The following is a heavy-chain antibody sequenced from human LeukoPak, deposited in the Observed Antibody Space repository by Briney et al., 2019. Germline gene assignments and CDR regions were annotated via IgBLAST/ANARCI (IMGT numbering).Heavy chain of an antibody. CDR2: IYTSGST. Sequence: PSETLSLTCTVPGGSISSYYWSWIRQPAGKGLEWIGRIYTSGSTNYNPSLKSRVTMSVDTSKNQFSLKLSSVTAADTAVYYCAREHNDYYDSSGYYRQGAAFDIWGQGTMVTVSS. CDR1: GGSISSYY. CDR3: AREHNDYYDSSGYYRQGAAFDI. V-gene: IGHV4-4*07. D-gene: IGHD3-22*01. J-gene: IGHJ3*02.